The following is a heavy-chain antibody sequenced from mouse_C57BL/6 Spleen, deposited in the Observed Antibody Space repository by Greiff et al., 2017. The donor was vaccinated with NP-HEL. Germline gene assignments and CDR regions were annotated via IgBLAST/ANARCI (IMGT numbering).Heavy chain of an antibody. J-gene: IGHJ4*01. CDR3: ARDSSGSYYYAMDY. V-gene: IGHV2-9-1*01. Sequence: QVQLQQSGPGLVAPSQSLSITCTVSGFSLTSYAISWVRQPPGKGLEWLGVIWTGGGTNYNSALKSRLSISKDNSKSQVFLKMNSLQTDDTARYYCARDSSGSYYYAMDYWGQGTSVTVSS. D-gene: IGHD3-2*02. CDR2: IWTGGGT. CDR1: GFSLTSYA.